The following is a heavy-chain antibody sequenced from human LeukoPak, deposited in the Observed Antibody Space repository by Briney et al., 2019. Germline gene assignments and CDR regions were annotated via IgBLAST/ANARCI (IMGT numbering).Heavy chain of an antibody. CDR2: MYSNGIT. CDR3: ARDGPDGYSRGHYYYYMDV. D-gene: IGHD5-18*01. V-gene: IGHV4-4*07. Sequence: PSETLSLTCTVSGGSISNYYWSWLRQPAGKGLEWIGRMYSNGITNKHPSLQSRLTMSLDTSTNQFSLKLTSVTAADTAIYYCARDGPDGYSRGHYYYYMDVWGKGTTVTVS. CDR1: GGSISNYY. J-gene: IGHJ6*03.